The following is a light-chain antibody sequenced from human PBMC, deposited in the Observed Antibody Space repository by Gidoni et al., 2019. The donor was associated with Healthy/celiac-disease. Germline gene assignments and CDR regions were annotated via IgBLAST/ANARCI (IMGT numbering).Light chain of an antibody. J-gene: IGKJ2*01. CDR1: QSISSW. Sequence: DIQMTQSPSTLSASVGDRGTITCRASQSISSWLAWYQQKPVKAPKLLIYDASSLASGVPSRFSGSGSGTEFTLTISSLQPDDFATYYCQQYNSYSPTFGQGTKLEIK. CDR2: DAS. CDR3: QQYNSYSPT. V-gene: IGKV1-5*01.